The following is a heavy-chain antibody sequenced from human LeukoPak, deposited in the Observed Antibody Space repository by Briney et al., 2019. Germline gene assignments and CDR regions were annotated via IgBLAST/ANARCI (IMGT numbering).Heavy chain of an antibody. V-gene: IGHV1-69*05. CDR2: IIPIFGTA. CDR3: ARDSCSGGSCYVDY. CDR1: GGTFSSYA. J-gene: IGHJ4*02. D-gene: IGHD2-15*01. Sequence: GASVKVSCKASGGTFSSYAISWVRQAPGQGLEWMGRIIPIFGTANYAQKFQGRVTITTDESTSTAYMELSSLRSEDTAVYYCARDSCSGGSCYVDYWGQGTLVTVSS.